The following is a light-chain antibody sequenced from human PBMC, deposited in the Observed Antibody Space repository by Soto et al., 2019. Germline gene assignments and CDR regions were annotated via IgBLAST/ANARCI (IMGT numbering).Light chain of an antibody. J-gene: IGLJ1*01. Sequence: QSVLTQPPSASGTPGQRVTISCSGSSSNIGSNTVTWYQQLPGTAPKLLIYSSDQRPSGVPDRFSGSKSGTSATLGITGFQTGDEADYYCGSWDSSLSAYVFGTGTKLTVL. CDR2: SSD. CDR3: GSWDSSLSAYV. V-gene: IGLV1-44*01. CDR1: SSNIGSNT.